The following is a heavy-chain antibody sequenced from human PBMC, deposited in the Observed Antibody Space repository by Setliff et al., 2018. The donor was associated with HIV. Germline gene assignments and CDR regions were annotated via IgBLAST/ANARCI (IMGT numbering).Heavy chain of an antibody. CDR3: ARYDYGDFDY. Sequence: KTSETLSLTCTVSGGSISGYYWSWIRQPPGKGLEWIGEINHSGSTDYNPSLKSRVTISVDTSKNQFSLNLSSVTAADTAVYYCARYDYGDFDYWGQGTPVTVSS. J-gene: IGHJ4*02. V-gene: IGHV4-34*01. CDR2: INHSGST. CDR1: GGSISGYY. D-gene: IGHD4-17*01.